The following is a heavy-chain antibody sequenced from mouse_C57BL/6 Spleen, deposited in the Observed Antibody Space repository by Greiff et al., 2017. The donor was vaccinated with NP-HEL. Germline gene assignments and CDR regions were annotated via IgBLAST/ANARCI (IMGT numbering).Heavy chain of an antibody. V-gene: IGHV1-64*01. CDR2: IHPNSGST. D-gene: IGHD1-1*02. J-gene: IGHJ4*01. CDR3: ARGGYYAMDY. CDR1: GYTFTSYW. Sequence: QVQLQQPGAELVKPGASVKLSCKASGYTFTSYWMHWVKQRPGQGLEWIGMIHPNSGSTNSNEKFKSKATLTVDKSSSTAYMQLSSLTSEDSAVYYCARGGYYAMDYWGQGTSVTVSS.